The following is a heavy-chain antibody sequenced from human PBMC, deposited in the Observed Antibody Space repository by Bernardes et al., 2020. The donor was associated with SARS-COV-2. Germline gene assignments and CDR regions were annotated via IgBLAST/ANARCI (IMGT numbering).Heavy chain of an antibody. CDR3: VRDQVDSIWGGRYDY. CDR2: ITRNSATI. Sequence: GGSLRLSCAASGFTFDDYGMHWVRQGPGKGLEWVSGITRNSATINYGDSVKGRFTISRDNAKESLYLQMTSLRPEDTALYYCVRDQVDSIWGGRYDYWGQGTLVTVSS. J-gene: IGHJ4*02. D-gene: IGHD3-16*01. CDR1: GFTFDDYG. V-gene: IGHV3-9*01.